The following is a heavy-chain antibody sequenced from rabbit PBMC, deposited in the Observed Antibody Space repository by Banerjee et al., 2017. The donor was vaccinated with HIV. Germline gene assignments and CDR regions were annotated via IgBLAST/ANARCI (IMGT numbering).Heavy chain of an antibody. J-gene: IGHJ4*01. CDR2: ISPGDGST. D-gene: IGHD6-1*01. CDR3: ARDDNGYGGYDYSL. CDR1: GFSFSSSYW. Sequence: QSLEESGGGLVKPGASLTLTCTASGFSFSSSYWICWVRQAPGKGLEWIACISPGDGSTYYASWAKGRFTISKTSSTTVTLQMTSLTAADTATYFCARDDNGYGGYDYSLWGLGTLVTVS. V-gene: IGHV1S40*01.